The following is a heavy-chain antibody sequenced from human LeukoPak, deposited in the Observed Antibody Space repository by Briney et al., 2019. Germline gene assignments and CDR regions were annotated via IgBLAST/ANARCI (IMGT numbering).Heavy chain of an antibody. Sequence: ASVKVSCKASGYTFTTYYMHWVRQAPGQGLEWMGWINPNSGGTNYAQKFQGRVTMTRDTSISTAYMELSRLRSDDTAVYYCARDPSVNYYMDVWGKGTTVTISS. D-gene: IGHD4-17*01. CDR1: GYTFTTYY. CDR2: INPNSGGT. J-gene: IGHJ6*03. CDR3: ARDPSVNYYMDV. V-gene: IGHV1-2*02.